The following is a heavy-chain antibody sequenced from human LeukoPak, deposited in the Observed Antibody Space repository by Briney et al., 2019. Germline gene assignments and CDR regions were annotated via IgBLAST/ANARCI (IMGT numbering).Heavy chain of an antibody. CDR1: GFTFSSYG. J-gene: IGHJ6*03. CDR2: ISGSGGST. D-gene: IGHD6-13*01. V-gene: IGHV3-23*01. CDR3: ARNIAAAGSDYYYYMDV. Sequence: GGTLRLSCAVSGFTFSSYGMSWVRQAPGKGLEWVSGISGSGGSTYYADSVKGRFTISRDNSKNTLYLQMKSLRVEDTAVYFCARNIAAAGSDYYYYMDVWGKGTTVTISS.